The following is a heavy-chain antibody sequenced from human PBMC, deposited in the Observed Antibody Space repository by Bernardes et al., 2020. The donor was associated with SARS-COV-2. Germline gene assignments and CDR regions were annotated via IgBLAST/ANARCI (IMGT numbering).Heavy chain of an antibody. J-gene: IGHJ4*02. D-gene: IGHD4-17*01. CDR2: ISGSGTST. V-gene: IGHV3-23*01. Sequence: GSLRLSCAASGFTFSSYAMSWVRQAPGKGLEWVSVISGSGTSTYYADSVKGRFTISRDNSKNTLYLQMNSLRAEDTAVYYCAKAYEPTTVVTPFDFWGQGTLVTVSS. CDR3: AKAYEPTTVVTPFDF. CDR1: GFTFSSYA.